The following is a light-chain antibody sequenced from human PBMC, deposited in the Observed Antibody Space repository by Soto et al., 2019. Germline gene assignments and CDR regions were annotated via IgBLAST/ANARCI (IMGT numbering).Light chain of an antibody. CDR1: SSDVGGYNY. J-gene: IGLJ1*01. V-gene: IGLV2-14*01. CDR3: SSYTSSNTRYV. Sequence: QSVLTQPASVSGSPGQSITISCTGTSSDVGGYNYVSWYQQHPGKAHKLMIYEVSNRPSGVSNRFSGSKSANTASLTISGLQAEDEADYFCSSYTSSNTRYVFGTGTKVTV. CDR2: EVS.